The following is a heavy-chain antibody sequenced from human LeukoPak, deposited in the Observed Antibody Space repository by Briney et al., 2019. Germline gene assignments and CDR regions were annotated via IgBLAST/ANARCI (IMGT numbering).Heavy chain of an antibody. CDR3: ARDNFAPSGVKYFQL. Sequence: ASVKVSCEASRGTLSPYGIGWVRQAPGQGLEWMGGITPKFGSANYAQKFQDRLTLTTDESTSTAYMELSNLRSEDTAVYFCARDNFAPSGVKYFQLWGPGTLVTVSS. V-gene: IGHV1-69*05. J-gene: IGHJ1*01. CDR1: RGTLSPYG. CDR2: ITPKFGSA. D-gene: IGHD3-16*02.